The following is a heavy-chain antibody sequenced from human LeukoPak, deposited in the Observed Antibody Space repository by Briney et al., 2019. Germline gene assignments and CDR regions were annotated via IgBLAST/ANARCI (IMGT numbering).Heavy chain of an antibody. CDR3: ARETTVTTYGGINWFDP. Sequence: GASVKVSCKASGYTFTGYYMHWVRQAPGQGLEWMGWINPNSGGTNYAQKFQGRVTMTRDTPISTAYMELSRLRSDDTAVYYCARETTVTTYGGINWFDPWGQGTLVTVSS. D-gene: IGHD4-11*01. J-gene: IGHJ5*02. V-gene: IGHV1-2*02. CDR1: GYTFTGYY. CDR2: INPNSGGT.